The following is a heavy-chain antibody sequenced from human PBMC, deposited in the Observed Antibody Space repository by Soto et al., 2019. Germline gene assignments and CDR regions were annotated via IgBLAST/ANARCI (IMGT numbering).Heavy chain of an antibody. J-gene: IGHJ4*02. D-gene: IGHD6-13*01. CDR1: GFTISSYS. CDR3: ARESIADFDY. CDR2: ISSSSSYI. Sequence: GGALRLSCAASGFTISSYSMNGGRQAPGKGLEWVSSISSSSSYIYYADSVKGRFTISRDNAKNSLYLQMNSLRAEDTAVYYCARESIADFDYWGQGTLVTVSS. V-gene: IGHV3-21*01.